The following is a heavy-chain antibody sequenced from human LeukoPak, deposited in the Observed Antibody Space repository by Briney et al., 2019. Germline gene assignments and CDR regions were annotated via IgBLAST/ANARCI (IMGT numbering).Heavy chain of an antibody. D-gene: IGHD6-19*01. CDR2: ISYDGSNK. V-gene: IGHV3-30*18. CDR1: GFTFSSYG. J-gene: IGHJ6*03. Sequence: PGGSLGLSCAASGFTFSSYGMHWVRQAPGKGLEWVAVISYDGSNKYYADSVKGRFTISRDNSKNTLYLQMNSLRAEDTAVYYCAKDFVRYSSTTSYYMDVWGKGTTVTVSS. CDR3: AKDFVRYSSTTSYYMDV.